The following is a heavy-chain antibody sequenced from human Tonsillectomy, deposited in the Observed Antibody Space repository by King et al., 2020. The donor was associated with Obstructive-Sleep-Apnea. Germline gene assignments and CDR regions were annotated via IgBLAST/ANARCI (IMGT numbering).Heavy chain of an antibody. J-gene: IGHJ6*02. CDR3: ARTLAPRAVAGMEDGLDV. V-gene: IGHV2-26*01. CDR2: IFSNDAK. D-gene: IGHD6-19*01. Sequence: TLKESGPVLVKPTETLTLTCTVSGFSLSNARMGVGWIRQPPGKALEWLAPIFSNDAKSYLTLLKSRHTISKDTSKSQVVLTMTNMDPVDTATYYCARTLAPRAVAGMEDGLDVWGQGTTVTVSS. CDR1: GFSLSNARMG.